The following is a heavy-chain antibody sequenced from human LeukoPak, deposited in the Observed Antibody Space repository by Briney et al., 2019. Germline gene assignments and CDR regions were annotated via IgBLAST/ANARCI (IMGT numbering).Heavy chain of an antibody. Sequence: PGGSLRLSCAASGFTFSSYEMNWVRQAPGKGLEWVSYISSSGSTIYYADSVKGRFTISRDNAKNPLYLQMNSLRAEDTAVYYCARGGVYCSGGSCFSRARIFDYWGQGTLVTVSS. CDR3: ARGGVYCSGGSCFSRARIFDY. V-gene: IGHV3-48*03. J-gene: IGHJ4*02. CDR2: ISSSGSTI. CDR1: GFTFSSYE. D-gene: IGHD2-15*01.